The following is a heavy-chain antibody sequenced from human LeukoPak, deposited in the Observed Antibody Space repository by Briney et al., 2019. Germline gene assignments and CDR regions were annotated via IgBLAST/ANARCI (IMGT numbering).Heavy chain of an antibody. D-gene: IGHD3-22*01. J-gene: IGHJ4*02. Sequence: PSETLSLTCTVSGGSISSSSYYWGWIRQPPGKGLEWIGSIYYSGSTYYNPSLKSRVTISVDTSKNQFSLKLSSVTAADTAVYYCARDIRPYYYDSSGYHWGQGTLVTVSS. CDR2: IYYSGST. CDR1: GGSISSSSYY. CDR3: ARDIRPYYYDSSGYH. V-gene: IGHV4-39*07.